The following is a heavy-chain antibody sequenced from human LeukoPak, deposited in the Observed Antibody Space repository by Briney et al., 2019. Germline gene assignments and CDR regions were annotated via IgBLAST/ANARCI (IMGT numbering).Heavy chain of an antibody. CDR2: LSGSGATT. CDR1: GFTFSNYV. V-gene: IGHV3-23*01. D-gene: IGHD1-26*01. J-gene: IGHJ4*02. Sequence: TGGSLRLSSAASGFTFSNYVMSWVRQAPGKGLEWVSALSGSGATTYYADSVKGRFTISRDNSQNTLYLQMNSLRAEDTAVYYCAKPWSTTNVVATAFDSWGQGTLVTVSS. CDR3: AKPWSTTNVVATAFDS.